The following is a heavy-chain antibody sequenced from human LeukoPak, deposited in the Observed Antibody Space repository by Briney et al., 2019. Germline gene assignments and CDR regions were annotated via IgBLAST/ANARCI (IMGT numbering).Heavy chain of an antibody. CDR3: AKDSLTYYYDSSGYWGAFDI. CDR1: GFTFSSYG. Sequence: GGSLRLSCAASGFTFSSYGMSWVRQAPGKGLEWVSAISGSGGSTYYADSVKGRFTISRDNSKNTLYLQMNSLRAEDTAVYYCAKDSLTYYYDSSGYWGAFDIWGQGTMVTVSS. J-gene: IGHJ3*02. CDR2: ISGSGGST. V-gene: IGHV3-23*01. D-gene: IGHD3-22*01.